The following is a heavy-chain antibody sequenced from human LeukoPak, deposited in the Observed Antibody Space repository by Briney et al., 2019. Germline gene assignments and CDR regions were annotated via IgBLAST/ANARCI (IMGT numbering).Heavy chain of an antibody. J-gene: IGHJ6*02. D-gene: IGHD3-10*01. CDR3: ARGPGENYYYYGMDV. V-gene: IGHV4-39*07. CDR2: INHSGST. Sequence: PSETLSLTCTVSGDSISSSGYYWGWIRQPPGKGLEWIGEINHSGSTNYNPSLKSRVTISVDTSKNQFSLKLSSVTAADTAVYYCARGPGENYYYYGMDVWGQGTTVTVSS. CDR1: GDSISSSGYY.